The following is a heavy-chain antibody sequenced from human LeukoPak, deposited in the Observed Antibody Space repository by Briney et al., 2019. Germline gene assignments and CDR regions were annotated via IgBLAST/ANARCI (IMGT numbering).Heavy chain of an antibody. CDR1: GGTFSSYA. V-gene: IGHV1-69*13. D-gene: IGHD3-22*01. J-gene: IGHJ4*02. Sequence: ASVKVSCKASGGTFSSYAISWVRQAPGQGLEWMGGIIPIFGTANYAQKFQGRVTITADESTSTAYMELSSLRSEDTAVYYCARDIRLGLYDSSGYFTEGFDYWGQGTLVTVSS. CDR2: IIPIFGTA. CDR3: ARDIRLGLYDSSGYFTEGFDY.